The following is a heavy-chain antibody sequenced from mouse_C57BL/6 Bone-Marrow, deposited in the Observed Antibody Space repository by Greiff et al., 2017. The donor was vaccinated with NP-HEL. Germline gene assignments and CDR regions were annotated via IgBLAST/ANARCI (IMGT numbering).Heavy chain of an antibody. CDR1: GYTFTDYN. CDR2: INPNNGGT. Sequence: VQLQQSGPELVKPGASVKIPCKASGYTFTDYNMDWVKQSHGKSLEWIGDINPNNGGTIYNQKFKGKATLTVDKSSSTAYMELRSLTSEDTAVYYCARKGAHYGRGAMDYWGQGTSVTVSS. CDR3: ARKGAHYGRGAMDY. J-gene: IGHJ4*01. D-gene: IGHD1-1*01. V-gene: IGHV1-18*01.